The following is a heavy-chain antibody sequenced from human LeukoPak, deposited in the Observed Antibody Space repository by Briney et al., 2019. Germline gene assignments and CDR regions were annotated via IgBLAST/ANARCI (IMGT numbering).Heavy chain of an antibody. CDR1: GYSFTSYG. J-gene: IGHJ5*02. V-gene: IGHV1-18*01. D-gene: IGHD3-9*01. Sequence: GESLKISCKGSGYSFTSYGISWVRQAPGQGLEWMGWISAYNGNTNYAQKLRGRVTMTTDTSTSTAYMELRSLRSDDTAVYYCARVPISYDILTGYPNLFNWFDPWGRGTLVTVSS. CDR2: ISAYNGNT. CDR3: ARVPISYDILTGYPNLFNWFDP.